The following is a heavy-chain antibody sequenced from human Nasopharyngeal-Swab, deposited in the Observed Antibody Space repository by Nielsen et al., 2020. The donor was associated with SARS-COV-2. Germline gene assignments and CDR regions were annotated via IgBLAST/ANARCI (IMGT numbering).Heavy chain of an antibody. D-gene: IGHD2-2*01. CDR3: ARAAKGYCSSTSCYSIPEYYYYYMDV. V-gene: IGHV1-2*04. J-gene: IGHJ6*03. Sequence: WVRQAPGQGHEWVGWTNHNSGDTNYAQEFQGWVIMTRDTSISTAYMELSRLRSDDTAVYYCARAAKGYCSSTSCYSIPEYYYYYMDVWGKGTTVTVSS. CDR2: TNHNSGDT.